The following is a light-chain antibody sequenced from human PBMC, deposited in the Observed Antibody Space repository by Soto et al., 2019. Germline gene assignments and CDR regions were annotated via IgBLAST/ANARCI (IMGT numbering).Light chain of an antibody. J-gene: IGKJ1*01. V-gene: IGKV3-20*01. Sequence: EIVLTQSPGTLSLSPGERATLSCRASQTIQFNYAAWYQQKPGQAPRLLINAASRRATGIPDRFSGSGSGMDFTLTISSLEPEDFAVYYCQQSGDSQWTFGQGTKVDIK. CDR1: QTIQFNY. CDR3: QQSGDSQWT. CDR2: AAS.